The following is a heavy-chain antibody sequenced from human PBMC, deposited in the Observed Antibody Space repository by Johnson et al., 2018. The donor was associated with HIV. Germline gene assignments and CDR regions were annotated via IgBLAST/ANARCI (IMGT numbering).Heavy chain of an antibody. V-gene: IGHV3-66*01. J-gene: IGHJ3*01. D-gene: IGHD2-15*01. CDR1: GFTVSSNY. CDR2: IYSDGST. CDR3: AKERGISGGFDF. Sequence: VQLVESGGGLVQPGGSLRLSCAASGFTVSSNYMSWVRQAPVKGLEWVSLIYSDGSTYYADSVKGRFTISRDNSKNMVYLQMNSLRAEDTAVYYCAKERGISGGFDFWGQGTMVTVAS.